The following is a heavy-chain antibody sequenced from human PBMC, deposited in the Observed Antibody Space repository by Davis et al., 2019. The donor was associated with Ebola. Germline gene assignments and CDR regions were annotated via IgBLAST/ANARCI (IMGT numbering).Heavy chain of an antibody. V-gene: IGHV3-73*01. CDR3: TRPLYYDSNGMDV. CDR1: GFTFSGSA. Sequence: GGSLRLSCAASGFTFSGSAMHWVRQASGKGLEWVGRIRSKANSYATAYAASVKGRFAISRDDSKNTAYLQMNSLKTEDMAVYYCTRPLYYDSNGMDVWGQGTTVTVSS. D-gene: IGHD3-22*01. CDR2: IRSKANSYAT. J-gene: IGHJ6*02.